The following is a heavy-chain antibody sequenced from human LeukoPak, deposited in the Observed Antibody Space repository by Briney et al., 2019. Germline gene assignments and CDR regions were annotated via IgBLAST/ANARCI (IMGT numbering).Heavy chain of an antibody. D-gene: IGHD2-2*01. V-gene: IGHV4-34*01. J-gene: IGHJ5*02. CDR1: GGSFSGYY. CDR3: ATASSNCSSTSCLLNWFDP. Sequence: SETLSLTCAVYGGSFSGYYWSWIRQPPGKGLEWIGEINRSGSTNYNPSLKSRVTISVDTSKNQFSLKLSSVTAADTAVYYCATASSNCSSTSCLLNWFDPWGQGTLVTVSS. CDR2: INRSGST.